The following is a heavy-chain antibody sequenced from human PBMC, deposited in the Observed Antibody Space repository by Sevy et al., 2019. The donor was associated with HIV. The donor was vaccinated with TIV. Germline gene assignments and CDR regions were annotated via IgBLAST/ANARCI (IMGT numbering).Heavy chain of an antibody. V-gene: IGHV3-21*01. Sequence: GGSLRLSCAASGFTFSSYSMNWVRQAPGKGLEWVSSISSSSSYIYYADSVKGRFTISRDNAKNSLYLQMNSLRAEDTAVYYCARDHRFDYGSGSLPNWFDPWGQGTLVTVSS. CDR3: ARDHRFDYGSGSLPNWFDP. CDR2: ISSSSSYI. J-gene: IGHJ5*02. CDR1: GFTFSSYS. D-gene: IGHD3-10*01.